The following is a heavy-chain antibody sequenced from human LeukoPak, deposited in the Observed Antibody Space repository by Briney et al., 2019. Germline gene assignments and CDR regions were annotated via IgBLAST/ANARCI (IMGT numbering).Heavy chain of an antibody. CDR1: GFTFSSYW. CDR3: ARDGYSGYDAARY. CDR2: IKQGGSEK. V-gene: IGHV3-7*01. J-gene: IGHJ4*02. D-gene: IGHD5-12*01. Sequence: GGSLRLSCAASGFTFSSYWMSWVRQAPGKGLEWVANIKQGGSEKYYVDSVKGRFTISRDNAKNSLYLQMNSLRAEDTAVYYCARDGYSGYDAARYWGQGTLVTVSS.